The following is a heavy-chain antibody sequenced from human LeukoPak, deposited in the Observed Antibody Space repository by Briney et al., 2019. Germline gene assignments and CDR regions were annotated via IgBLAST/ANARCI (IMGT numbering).Heavy chain of an antibody. V-gene: IGHV4-59*08. J-gene: IGHJ6*02. CDR2: IYYSGST. D-gene: IGHD3-9*01. Sequence: SETLSLTCTVSGGSISSYYWSWIRQPPGKGLEWIGYIYYSGSTNYNPSLKSRVTISVDTSKNQFSLKLSSVTAADTAVYYCARGALDILTGAPRYGMDVWGQGTTATVSS. CDR1: GGSISSYY. CDR3: ARGALDILTGAPRYGMDV.